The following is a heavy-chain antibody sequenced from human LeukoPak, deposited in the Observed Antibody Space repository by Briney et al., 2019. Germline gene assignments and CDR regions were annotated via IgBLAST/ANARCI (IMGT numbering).Heavy chain of an antibody. D-gene: IGHD6-13*01. CDR1: GFPVSINY. CDR3: ARAAAASPFDY. J-gene: IGHJ4*02. CDR2: IDSGGST. V-gene: IGHV3-53*01. Sequence: GGSLRLSCEVSGFPVSINYMNWVRQAPGKGLEWVSVIDSGGSTHYADSVKGRFTISRDNSKNTLYLQMNTLRAGDTAVYYCARAAAASPFDYWGQGTLVTVSS.